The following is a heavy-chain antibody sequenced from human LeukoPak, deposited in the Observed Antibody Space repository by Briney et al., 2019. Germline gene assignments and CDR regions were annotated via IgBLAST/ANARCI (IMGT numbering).Heavy chain of an antibody. V-gene: IGHV3-53*01. D-gene: IGHD1-26*01. CDR2: IYSGGST. J-gene: IGHJ3*02. CDR3: ARARIVGATRAFDI. CDR1: GFTVSSNY. Sequence: GGSLRLSCAASGFTVSSNYMSSVRQAAGKGLEWGSVIYSGGSTYYADSVKGRFTISRDKSKNTLYLQMNSLRAADTAAYYCARARIVGATRAFDIWGQGTMVTVSS.